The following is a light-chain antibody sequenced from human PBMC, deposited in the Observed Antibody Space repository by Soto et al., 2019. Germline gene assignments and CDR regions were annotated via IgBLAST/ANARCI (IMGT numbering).Light chain of an antibody. Sequence: DIQMTQSPSTLSASAGDRVTITCRASQRISRYLAWYQQKPGEAPKLLIYDASSLQSGVPSRFSGSGSGTEFSLSITGLQPDDFATYYCQYYRGLSSFGPGTKVDIK. V-gene: IGKV1-5*01. CDR3: QYYRGLSS. CDR2: DAS. J-gene: IGKJ3*01. CDR1: QRISRY.